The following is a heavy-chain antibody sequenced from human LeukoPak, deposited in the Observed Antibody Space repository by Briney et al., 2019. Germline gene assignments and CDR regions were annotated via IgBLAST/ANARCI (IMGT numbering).Heavy chain of an antibody. V-gene: IGHV1-3*01. CDR2: INAGNGNT. J-gene: IGHJ4*02. CDR1: VYTCTSYA. CDR3: AREATDYFDY. Sequence: GASVKVSCKASVYTCTSYAMHWVRQCPGQRLEWMGWINAGNGNTKYSQKFQGRVTITRDTSASTAYTELSSLRSDDTAVYYCAREATDYFDYWGQGTLVTVSS. D-gene: IGHD1-26*01.